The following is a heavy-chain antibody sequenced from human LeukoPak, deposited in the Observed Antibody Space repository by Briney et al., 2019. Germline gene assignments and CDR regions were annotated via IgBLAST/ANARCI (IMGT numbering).Heavy chain of an antibody. Sequence: PGGSLRLSCAASGFTFSSYWMHWVCQAPGKGLVWVSAISGSGGSTYYADSVKGRFTISRDNSKNTPYLQMNSLRAEDTAVYYCAKGGGYEAQYYYYYLDVWGKGTTVTISS. D-gene: IGHD5-12*01. V-gene: IGHV3-23*01. CDR1: GFTFSSYW. CDR2: ISGSGGST. J-gene: IGHJ6*03. CDR3: AKGGGYEAQYYYYYLDV.